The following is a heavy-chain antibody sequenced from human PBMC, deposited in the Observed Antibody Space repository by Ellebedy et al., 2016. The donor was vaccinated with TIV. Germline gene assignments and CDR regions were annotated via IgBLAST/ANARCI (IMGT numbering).Heavy chain of an antibody. V-gene: IGHV3-23*01. D-gene: IGHD4-17*01. CDR2: ITGNGADP. Sequence: GGSLRLXXVVSGFTFSSYAMSWVRQAPGKGPEWVSGITGNGADPYYADSVKGRFTISRDNSRNTVYMQMRGLRDEDTAVYYCAKDRVGVTVTPAADWGRGTLVTVSA. CDR3: AKDRVGVTVTPAAD. J-gene: IGHJ4*02. CDR1: GFTFSSYA.